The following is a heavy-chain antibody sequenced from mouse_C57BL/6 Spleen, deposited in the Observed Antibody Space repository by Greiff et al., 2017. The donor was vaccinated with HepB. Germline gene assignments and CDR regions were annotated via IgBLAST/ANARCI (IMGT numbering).Heavy chain of an antibody. D-gene: IGHD2-4*01. CDR2: FYPGSGSI. J-gene: IGHJ2*01. Sequence: QVQLQQSGAELVKPGASVKLSCKASGYTFNEYTIHWVKQRSGQGLEWIGWFYPGSGSIKYNEKFKDKATLTADKSSSTVYMGLSRLTSEDSAVYCCERHEGRYDYDVRGFDYWSQGTTLTVSS. V-gene: IGHV1-62-2*01. CDR3: ERHEGRYDYDVRGFDY. CDR1: GYTFNEYT.